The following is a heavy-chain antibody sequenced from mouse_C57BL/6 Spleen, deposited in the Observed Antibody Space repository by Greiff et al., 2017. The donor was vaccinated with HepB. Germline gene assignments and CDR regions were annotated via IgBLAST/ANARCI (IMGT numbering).Heavy chain of an antibody. V-gene: IGHV1-72*01. CDR3: ARNSPNLLLRSHFDY. CDR1: GYTFTSYW. J-gene: IGHJ2*01. D-gene: IGHD1-1*01. CDR2: IDPNSGGT. Sequence: QVQLQQPGAELVKPGASVKLSCKASGYTFTSYWMHWVKQRPGRGLEWIGRIDPNSGGTKYNEKFKSKATLTVDKPSSTAYMQLSSLTSEDSAVYYCARNSPNLLLRSHFDYWGQGTTLTVSS.